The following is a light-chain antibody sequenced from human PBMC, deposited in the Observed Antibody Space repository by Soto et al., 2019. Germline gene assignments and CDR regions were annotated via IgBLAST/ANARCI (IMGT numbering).Light chain of an antibody. V-gene: IGKV3-20*01. CDR2: GVS. CDR3: QQYMSAVT. Sequence: EIVLTQSPGSLSLSPGERTTLSCRASQSVDSTLFAWYQKKPGQAPRLLMYGVSKRATGIPDRFSGSGSGTDFTLTSSRLEPEDFAVYYCQQYMSAVTFGQGTRVEIK. CDR1: QSVDSTL. J-gene: IGKJ1*01.